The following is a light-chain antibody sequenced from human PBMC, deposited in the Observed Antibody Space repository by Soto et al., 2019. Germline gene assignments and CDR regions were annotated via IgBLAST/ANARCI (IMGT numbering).Light chain of an antibody. Sequence: ERVMTQSPATLSVSPGERATLSCRASQSVSSNLAWYQQKPGQAPRLLIFGASNLETGVPSRFSGSGSGTDFTFTISSLQPEDIATYYCQQYDNLPPITFGQGTRLEIK. CDR3: QQYDNLPPIT. V-gene: IGKV3-15*01. CDR1: QSVSSN. CDR2: GAS. J-gene: IGKJ5*01.